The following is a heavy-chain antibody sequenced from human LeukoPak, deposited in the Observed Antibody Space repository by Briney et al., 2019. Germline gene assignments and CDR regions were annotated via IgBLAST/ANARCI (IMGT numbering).Heavy chain of an antibody. CDR1: GGSISSSSYY. CDR3: ARDAYYCTNGVCYGTDAFDI. D-gene: IGHD2-8*01. Sequence: SETLTLTCTVSGGSISSSSYYWGWIRQPPGKGLEWIGSIYYSGSTYYNPSLKSRVTISVDTSKNQFSLKLSSVTAADTAVYYCARDAYYCTNGVCYGTDAFDIWGQGTMVTVSS. V-gene: IGHV4-39*07. CDR2: IYYSGST. J-gene: IGHJ3*02.